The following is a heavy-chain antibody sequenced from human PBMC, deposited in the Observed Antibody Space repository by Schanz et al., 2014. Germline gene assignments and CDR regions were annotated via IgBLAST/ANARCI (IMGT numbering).Heavy chain of an antibody. V-gene: IGHV3-11*04. J-gene: IGHJ1*01. D-gene: IGHD3-3*01. Sequence: ADLVESGGGLIQRGESLRLSCAASGFTFSDYYMSWIRQAPGKGLEWLSYIATSSSTRHYADSVKGRVTISRDNAKNSVSLQMRRLRVEDTAVYYCASGVHVSSLQKGLQFWGRGTLVIVSS. CDR1: GFTFSDYY. CDR3: ASGVHVSSLQKGLQF. CDR2: IATSSSTR.